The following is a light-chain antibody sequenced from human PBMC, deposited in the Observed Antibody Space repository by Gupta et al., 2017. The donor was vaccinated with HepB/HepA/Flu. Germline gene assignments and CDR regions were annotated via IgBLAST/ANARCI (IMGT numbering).Light chain of an antibody. CDR1: TSNIGSNT. Sequence: QSVLTQPPSASGTPGQRVSISCSGSTSNIGSNTVNWYQQHPGTAPNLLIYSNNQRPSGVPERFSGSKSGTSASLAISGLQSEDEADYYCAAWDDTLNGEVVFGGGTKLTVL. J-gene: IGLJ2*01. CDR3: AAWDDTLNGEVV. CDR2: SNN. V-gene: IGLV1-44*01.